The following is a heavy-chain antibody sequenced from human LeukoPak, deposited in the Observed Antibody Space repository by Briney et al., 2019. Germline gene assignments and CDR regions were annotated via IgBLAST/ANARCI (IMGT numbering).Heavy chain of an antibody. CDR2: ITGSGGST. D-gene: IGHD4-17*01. CDR3: AKATTVTTLLGHEY. Sequence: PGGSLRLSCAASGFTFSSFAMSWVRQAPGEGLEWVSGITGSGGSTYYADSVKGRFTIARYNSKNTLYLQMNSLRPEDTAVYYCAKATTVTTLLGHEYWGQGRLLIVSS. V-gene: IGHV3-23*01. J-gene: IGHJ4*02. CDR1: GFTFSSFA.